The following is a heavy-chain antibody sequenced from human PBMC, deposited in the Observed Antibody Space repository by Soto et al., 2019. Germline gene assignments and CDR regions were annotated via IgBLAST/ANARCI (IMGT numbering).Heavy chain of an antibody. CDR2: INHSGST. CDR3: ARDKNYYYAMDV. V-gene: IGHV4-34*01. CDR1: GGSFSSYY. Sequence: PSETLSLTCAVYGGSFSSYYWSWIRQPPGKGLEWIGEINHSGSTNYNPSLKSRVTISADTSKNQFSLKLSSATAADTAVFYCARDKNYYYAMDVWGQGTTVTVSS. J-gene: IGHJ6*02.